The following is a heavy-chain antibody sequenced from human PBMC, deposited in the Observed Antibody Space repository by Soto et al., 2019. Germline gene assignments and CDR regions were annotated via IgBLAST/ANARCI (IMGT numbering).Heavy chain of an antibody. D-gene: IGHD6-19*01. CDR1: GYNFIDYD. V-gene: IGHV1-8*01. CDR3: SRNPSGSGRFDP. J-gene: IGHJ5*02. Sequence: QVQLVQSGAEVKKPGASVKVSCKASGYNFIDYDINWMRQSTGQGLEWMGWMTPNSGNTGYAQKSQGRVTLTRDTSIGTAYMELSSLKTEDTAVSYCSRNPSGSGRFDPWGQGTRVTVSS. CDR2: MTPNSGNT.